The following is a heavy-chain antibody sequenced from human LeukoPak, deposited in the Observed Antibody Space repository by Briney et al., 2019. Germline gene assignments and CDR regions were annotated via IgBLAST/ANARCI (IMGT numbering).Heavy chain of an antibody. CDR2: IRYDGSNK. CDR1: GFTFSSYG. D-gene: IGHD1/OR15-1a*01. V-gene: IGHV3-30*02. CDR3: AKDGTAFPWLLREDYFDY. J-gene: IGHJ4*02. Sequence: PGGSLRLSCAASGFTFSSYGMHWVRQAPGKGLEWVAFIRYDGSNKYYADSVKGRFTISRDNSKNTLYLQMNSLRAEDTAVYYCAKDGTAFPWLLREDYFDYWGQGTLVTVSS.